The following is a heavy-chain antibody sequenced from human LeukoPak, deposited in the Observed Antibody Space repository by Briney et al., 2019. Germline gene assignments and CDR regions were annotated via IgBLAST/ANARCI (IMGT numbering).Heavy chain of an antibody. Sequence: GGSLRLSCAASGFTFSSYSMSWVRQAPRKGLEWVSYISSSSSTIYYADSVKGRFTISRDNAKNSLYLQMNSLRAEDTAVYYCARVVIDNWFDPWGQGTLVTVSS. CDR2: ISSSSSTI. J-gene: IGHJ5*02. V-gene: IGHV3-48*04. CDR1: GFTFSSYS. CDR3: ARVVIDNWFDP. D-gene: IGHD3-22*01.